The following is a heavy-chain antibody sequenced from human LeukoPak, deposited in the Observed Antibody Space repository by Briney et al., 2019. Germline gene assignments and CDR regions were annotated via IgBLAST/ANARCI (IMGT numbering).Heavy chain of an antibody. D-gene: IGHD2-15*01. Sequence: SETLSLTCAVYGGSFSGYYWSWIRQPPGKGLEWIGEINHSGSTNYNPSLKSRVTISVDTSKNQFSLKLSSVTAADTAVYYCARESTVAPRLYGMDVWGQGTTVTVSS. CDR2: INHSGST. CDR1: GGSFSGYY. J-gene: IGHJ6*02. V-gene: IGHV4-34*09. CDR3: ARESTVAPRLYGMDV.